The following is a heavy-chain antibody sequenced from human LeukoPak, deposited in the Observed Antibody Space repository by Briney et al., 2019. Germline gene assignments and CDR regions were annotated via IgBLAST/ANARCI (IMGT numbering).Heavy chain of an antibody. CDR2: INQDGSDK. D-gene: IGHD2-2*01. Sequence: GGSLRLSCAASGFTFNKYWMTWVRQAPGKGLEWVANINQDGSDKRYVDAVKGRFTSSRDNARNSLNLQMDSLRAEDTAVYFCARYCTSAKCNRGFDYWGQGTLVIVSS. V-gene: IGHV3-7*01. CDR1: GFTFNKYW. CDR3: ARYCTSAKCNRGFDY. J-gene: IGHJ4*02.